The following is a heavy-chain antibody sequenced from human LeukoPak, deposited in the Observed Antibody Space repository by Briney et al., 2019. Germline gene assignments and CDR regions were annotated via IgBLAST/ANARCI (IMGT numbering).Heavy chain of an antibody. CDR1: GFTVSSNY. D-gene: IGHD1-7*01. Sequence: GRSLRLSCAASGFTVSSNYMSWVRQAPGKGLEWVSVIYSGGSTYYADSAKGRFTISRDNSKNTLYLQMNSLRAEDTAVYYCARELVNWFDPWGQGTLVTVSS. J-gene: IGHJ5*02. V-gene: IGHV3-66*02. CDR2: IYSGGST. CDR3: ARELVNWFDP.